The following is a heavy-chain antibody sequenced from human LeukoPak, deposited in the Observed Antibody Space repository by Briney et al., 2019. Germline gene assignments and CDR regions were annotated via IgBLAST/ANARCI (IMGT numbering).Heavy chain of an antibody. CDR1: GFTFSSYS. CDR3: ARAWGTTVSTGYFDY. CDR2: ISSSSSTI. V-gene: IGHV3-48*04. Sequence: GGSLRLSCAASGFTFSSYSMNWVRQAPGKGLEWVSYISSSSSTIYYADSVKGRFTISRDNAKNSLYLQMNSLRAEDTAVYYCARAWGTTVSTGYFDYWGQGTLVTVSS. J-gene: IGHJ4*02. D-gene: IGHD4-11*01.